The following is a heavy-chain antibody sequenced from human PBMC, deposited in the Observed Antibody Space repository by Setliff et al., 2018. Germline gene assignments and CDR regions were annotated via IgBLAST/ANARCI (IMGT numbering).Heavy chain of an antibody. V-gene: IGHV1-18*01. D-gene: IGHD2-8*01. Sequence: ASVKVSCKASGYTFNHYGITWVRLAPGQGLEWMGWISAHSGNTFYAPQFQGRLVMTTDTSTDTAYMELRNLTSDDTAMYFCERLVRYCTRVTCQRSSDGDFWGQGTPVTVSS. CDR1: GYTFNHYG. J-gene: IGHJ4*02. CDR2: ISAHSGNT. CDR3: ERLVRYCTRVTCQRSSDGDF.